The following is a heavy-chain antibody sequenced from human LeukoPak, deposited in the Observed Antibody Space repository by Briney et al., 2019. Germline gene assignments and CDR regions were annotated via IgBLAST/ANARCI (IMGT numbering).Heavy chain of an antibody. D-gene: IGHD2-21*01. J-gene: IGHJ4*02. CDR3: AREGYSRFDY. CDR1: GDSVTSSHY. V-gene: IGHV4-4*02. Sequence: SETLSLTCIVYGDSVTSSHYWSWVRQAPGKGLEWIGEIYHTGNTNFNPSLKSRVTISLDTSKNQFSPKLNSMTAADTAVYYCAREGYSRFDYWGQGTLVTVSS. CDR2: IYHTGNT.